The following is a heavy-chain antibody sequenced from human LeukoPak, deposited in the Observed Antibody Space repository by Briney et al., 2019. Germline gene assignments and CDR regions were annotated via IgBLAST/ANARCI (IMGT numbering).Heavy chain of an antibody. CDR1: GGSFSSYY. CDR2: IYTSGST. V-gene: IGHV4-59*10. D-gene: IGHD3-10*01. Sequence: PSETLSLTCAVYGGSFSSYYWSWIRQPAGKGLEWIGRIYTSGSTNYNPSLKSRVTMSVDTSKNQFSLKLSSVTAADTAVYYCARSPYYSDELFDYWGQGTLVTVSS. J-gene: IGHJ4*02. CDR3: ARSPYYSDELFDY.